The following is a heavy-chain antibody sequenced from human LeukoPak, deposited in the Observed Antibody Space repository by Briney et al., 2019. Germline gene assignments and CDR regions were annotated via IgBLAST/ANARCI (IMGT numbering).Heavy chain of an antibody. CDR3: AVSTYYYGSTYYYDSGSYYAFDY. CDR1: GYTFTNYA. V-gene: IGHV1-3*04. CDR2: INTVDGNT. D-gene: IGHD3-10*01. J-gene: IGHJ4*02. Sequence: ASVKVSCKTSGYTFTNYAMHWVCQAPGQRLEWMGWINTVDGNTKYSQKFQGRVTITKDTSASTASMELSSLRSEDTAVYYCAVSTYYYGSTYYYDSGSYYAFDYWGQGTLVTVSS.